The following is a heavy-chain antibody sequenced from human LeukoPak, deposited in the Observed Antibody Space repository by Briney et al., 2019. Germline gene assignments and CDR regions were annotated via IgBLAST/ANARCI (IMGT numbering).Heavy chain of an antibody. CDR3: ARDLGGYLIGGSAGTMVTDWFDP. Sequence: SETLSLTCTVSGGSISSYYWSWIRQPAGKGLEWIGRIYTSGSTNYNPSLKSRVTMSVDTSKNQFSLKRSSVTAADTAVYYCARDLGGYLIGGSAGTMVTDWFDPWGQGTLVTVSS. CDR2: IYTSGST. V-gene: IGHV4-4*07. D-gene: IGHD6-19*01. CDR1: GGSISSYY. J-gene: IGHJ5*02.